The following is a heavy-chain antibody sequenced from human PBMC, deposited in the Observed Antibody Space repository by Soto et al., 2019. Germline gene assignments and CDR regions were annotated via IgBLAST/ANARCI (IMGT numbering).Heavy chain of an antibody. V-gene: IGHV1-18*04. D-gene: IGHD5-18*01. CDR1: GYTFTSYG. CDR3: AREIHLWSPVDY. Sequence: ASVKVSCNASGYTFTSYGISWVRQAPGQGLEWMGWISAYNGNTNYAQKLQGRVTMTTDTSTSTAYMELRSLRSDDTAVYYCAREIHLWSPVDYWGQGTLVTVSS. CDR2: ISAYNGNT. J-gene: IGHJ4*02.